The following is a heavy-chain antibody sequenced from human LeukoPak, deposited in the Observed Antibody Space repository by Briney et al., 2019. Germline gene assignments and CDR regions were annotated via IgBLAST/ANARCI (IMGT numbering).Heavy chain of an antibody. CDR2: ISGGGGST. V-gene: IGHV3-23*01. CDR3: AKGGKWDVTPFDY. J-gene: IGHJ4*02. Sequence: GRSLRLSCAASGFTFASYSMNWVRQAPGKGLEWVSTISGGGGSTYYADSVKGRFTISRDNSKNTLYLQVNSLRAEDTAVYYCAKGGKWDVTPFDYWGQGTLVTVSS. CDR1: GFTFASYS. D-gene: IGHD1-26*01.